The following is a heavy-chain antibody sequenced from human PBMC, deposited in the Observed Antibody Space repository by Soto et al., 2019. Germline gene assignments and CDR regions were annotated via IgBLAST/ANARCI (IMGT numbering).Heavy chain of an antibody. D-gene: IGHD3-16*01. V-gene: IGHV4-34*12. CDR2: VILGGST. Sequence: QVRLEQWGAGLLKPSETLSLTCAIYGASLGGFHWTWLRQAPGKGLEWIGEVILGGSTNYNPSLKSRVSFSLDTSKNQFSLHLISVTAADTAVYYCARSPLGYDYVRQTWREVGDSFDIWGRGTMVTVSS. CDR3: ARSPLGYDYVRQTWREVGDSFDI. J-gene: IGHJ3*02. CDR1: GASLGGFH.